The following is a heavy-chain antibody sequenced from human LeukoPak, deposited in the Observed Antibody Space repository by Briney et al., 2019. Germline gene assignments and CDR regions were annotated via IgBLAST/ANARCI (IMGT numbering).Heavy chain of an antibody. J-gene: IGHJ4*02. CDR1: GFTFSSDA. CDR3: AKDRGWRFDY. V-gene: IGHV3-23*01. Sequence: GGSLRLSCAASGFTFSSDAMSWVRQAPGKGLEWGSAISGRGGSTYYADSVKGRFTISRDNSKNTLYLQMNSLRAEDTAVYYCAKDRGWRFDYWGQGTLVTVSS. CDR2: ISGRGGST. D-gene: IGHD6-19*01.